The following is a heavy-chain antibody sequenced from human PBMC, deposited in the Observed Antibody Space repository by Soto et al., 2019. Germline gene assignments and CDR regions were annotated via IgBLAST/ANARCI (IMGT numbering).Heavy chain of an antibody. CDR3: ARLYCTNGVCYSGRNWFDP. V-gene: IGHV2-5*01. CDR1: GFSLSTSGVG. Sequence: QSGPTLVNPTQTLTLTCTFSGFSLSTSGVGVGWIRQPPGKALEWLALIYWNDDKRYSPSLKSRLTITKDTSKNQVVLTMTNMDPVDTATYYCARLYCTNGVCYSGRNWFDPWGQGTLVTVSS. D-gene: IGHD2-8*01. CDR2: IYWNDDK. J-gene: IGHJ5*02.